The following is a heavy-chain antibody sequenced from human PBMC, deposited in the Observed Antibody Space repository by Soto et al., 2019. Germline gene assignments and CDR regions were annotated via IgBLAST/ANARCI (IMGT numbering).Heavy chain of an antibody. CDR1: GFTFSSYA. CDR3: ANRRVGIVGATYYYYGMDV. Sequence: EVQLLESGGGLVQPGGSLRLSCAASGFTFSSYAMSWVRQAPGMGLEWVSAISGSGGSTYYADSVKGRFTISRDNSKNTLYLQMNSLRAEDTAVYYCANRRVGIVGATYYYYGMDVWGQGTTVTVSS. CDR2: ISGSGGST. D-gene: IGHD1-26*01. J-gene: IGHJ6*02. V-gene: IGHV3-23*01.